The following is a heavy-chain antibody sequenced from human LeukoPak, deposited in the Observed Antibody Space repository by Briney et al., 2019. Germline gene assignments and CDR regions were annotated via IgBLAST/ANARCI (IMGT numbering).Heavy chain of an antibody. CDR1: GFTFSNYW. D-gene: IGHD6-6*01. Sequence: QARGSLRLSCAASGFTFSNYWMIWVRQAPGKGLEWVANINEDASKKYYVDSVEGRFTISRDDAKNSLYLQMNSLRAEDTAMYYCATSTYSSSPSWGQGTLVTVSS. CDR3: ATSTYSSSPS. J-gene: IGHJ5*02. CDR2: INEDASKK. V-gene: IGHV3-7*01.